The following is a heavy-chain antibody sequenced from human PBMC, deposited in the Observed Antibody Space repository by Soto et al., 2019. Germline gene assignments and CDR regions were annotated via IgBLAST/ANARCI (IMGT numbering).Heavy chain of an antibody. CDR2: IRGSGDGT. D-gene: IGHD4-17*01. Sequence: EVQVLDSGGGSIQPGGPLSLSCTTSKFIFSTYAMTWVRQAPGEGLEWVSSIRGSGDGTSYADSVRGRFTISRDNSKNTLYLRMNSLRVEDTAVYYCTRDPNGDYIGAFDFWGQGMLVTVSS. V-gene: IGHV3-23*01. CDR3: TRDPNGDYIGAFDF. CDR1: KFIFSTYA. J-gene: IGHJ3*01.